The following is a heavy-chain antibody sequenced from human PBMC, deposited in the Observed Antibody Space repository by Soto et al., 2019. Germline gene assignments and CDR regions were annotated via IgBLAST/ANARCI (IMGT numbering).Heavy chain of an antibody. CDR1: GGSFSGYY. CDR2: INHSGST. D-gene: IGHD4-17*01. V-gene: IGHV4-34*01. J-gene: IGHJ4*02. CDR3: VRVLDGRGYGDPGYFDY. Sequence: QVQLQQWGAGLVKPSETLSLTCDVYGGSFSGYYWSRIRQPPGKGLEWIGEINHSGSTNYNPSLKSRVTISVDTSKNQFSLKLSSVTAADTAVYYCVRVLDGRGYGDPGYFDYWGQGTLVTVSS.